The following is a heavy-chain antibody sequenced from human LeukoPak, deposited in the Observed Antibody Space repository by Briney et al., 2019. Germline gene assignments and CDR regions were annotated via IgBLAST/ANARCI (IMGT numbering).Heavy chain of an antibody. Sequence: ASVKVSCKASGYTLINYGICWLRLAPGQGLEWMGWIRTSNGDTNYAQKFQGRVTMTTDTASSTAYLELRSLTSDDTAVYYCARERGRLVIDYFDYWGQGTLVIVSS. CDR3: ARERGRLVIDYFDY. D-gene: IGHD2-21*01. CDR1: GYTLINYG. V-gene: IGHV1-18*01. CDR2: IRTSNGDT. J-gene: IGHJ4*02.